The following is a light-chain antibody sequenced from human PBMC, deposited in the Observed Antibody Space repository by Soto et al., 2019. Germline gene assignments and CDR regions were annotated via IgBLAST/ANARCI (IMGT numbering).Light chain of an antibody. J-gene: IGKJ4*01. CDR2: GAS. CDR3: QQYGDSLLT. V-gene: IGKV3-20*01. Sequence: EIVFTQSPATLSLSPGDEATLSCKASQAVTSKFLAWYQQKPGQPPRLLILGASTRATGIADRFSGSGSGTDFTLTISRLEPEDFAVYYCQQYGDSLLTFGGGTKVDIK. CDR1: QAVTSKF.